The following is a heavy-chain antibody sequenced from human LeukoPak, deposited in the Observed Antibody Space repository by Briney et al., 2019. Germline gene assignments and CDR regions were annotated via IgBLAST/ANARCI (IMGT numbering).Heavy chain of an antibody. Sequence: GASVKVPCKASGYTFTGYYMHWVRQAPGQGLEWMGWINPNSGGTNYAQKFQGRVTMTRDTSISTAYMELSRLRSDDTAVYYCARTAYCGGDCLPYYFDYWGQGTLVTVSS. D-gene: IGHD2-21*01. CDR1: GYTFTGYY. CDR2: INPNSGGT. V-gene: IGHV1-2*02. CDR3: ARTAYCGGDCLPYYFDY. J-gene: IGHJ4*02.